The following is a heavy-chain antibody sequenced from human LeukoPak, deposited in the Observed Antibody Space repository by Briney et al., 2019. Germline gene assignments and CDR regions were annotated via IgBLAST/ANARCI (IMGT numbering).Heavy chain of an antibody. J-gene: IGHJ4*02. D-gene: IGHD6-13*01. CDR2: IRSKAYGGTT. CDR3: TTQTRIAAAYY. Sequence: GGSLRLSCTISGFSICEYTMSWVRQAPGKGLEWVGFIRSKAYGGTTENAASVKGRFTFSRDDSKSIAYLQMNSLKTEDTAVYYCTTQTRIAAAYYWGQGTLVTVSS. CDR1: GFSICEYT. V-gene: IGHV3-49*04.